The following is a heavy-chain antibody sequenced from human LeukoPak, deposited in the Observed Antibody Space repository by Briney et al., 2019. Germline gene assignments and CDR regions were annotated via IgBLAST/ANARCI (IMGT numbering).Heavy chain of an antibody. CDR1: GFTFRDYW. D-gene: IGHD2-21*02. CDR2: VDSDGTTR. CDR3: AKAACGGDCYLFDY. J-gene: IGHJ4*02. V-gene: IGHV3-74*01. Sequence: GGSLRLSCAASGFTFRDYWIHWVRQAPGKGLVWVSRVDSDGTTRDYADSVKGRFTVSRDNAKKTVYLQMNSLRAEDTAVYYCAKAACGGDCYLFDYWGQGTLVTVSS.